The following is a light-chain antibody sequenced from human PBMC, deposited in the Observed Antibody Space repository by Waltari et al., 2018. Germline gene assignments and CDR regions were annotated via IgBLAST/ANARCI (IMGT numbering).Light chain of an antibody. J-gene: IGKJ2*01. CDR1: QSVSTN. V-gene: IGKV3-15*01. CDR2: DAS. Sequence: ETMMTQSPATLSVAPGERVTLSCRASQSVSTNLAWYQQKPGQAPRLLIYDASTRATGIPARFSGSGSGTEFTLTISSLQSEDFAIYFCQQYNNWPPYTFGQGTKLEI. CDR3: QQYNNWPPYT.